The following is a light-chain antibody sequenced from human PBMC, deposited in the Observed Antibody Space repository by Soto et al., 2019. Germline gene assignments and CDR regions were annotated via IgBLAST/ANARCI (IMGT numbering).Light chain of an antibody. J-gene: IGKJ5*01. CDR2: DAS. CDR3: QQRSNWPIT. V-gene: IGKV3-11*01. Sequence: EIVLTQSQATLSLSNGERATLSCRASQSVSSYLAWYQQKPGQAPRLLIYDASNRATGIPARFSGSGSGTDFTLTISSLEPEDFAVYYCQQRSNWPITFGQGTRLEIK. CDR1: QSVSSY.